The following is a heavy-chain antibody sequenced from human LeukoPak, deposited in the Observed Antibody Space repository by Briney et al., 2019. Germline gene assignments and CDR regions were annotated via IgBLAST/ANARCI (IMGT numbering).Heavy chain of an antibody. J-gene: IGHJ5*02. V-gene: IGHV4-34*01. CDR1: GGSFSGYY. CDR3: ARQDLDWFDP. CDR2: INHSGST. Sequence: PSETLSLTCAVYGGSFSGYYWGWIRRPPGKGLEWIGEINHSGSTNYNPSLKSRVTISVDTSKNQFSLKLSSVTAADTAVYYCARQDLDWFDPWGQGTLVTVSS.